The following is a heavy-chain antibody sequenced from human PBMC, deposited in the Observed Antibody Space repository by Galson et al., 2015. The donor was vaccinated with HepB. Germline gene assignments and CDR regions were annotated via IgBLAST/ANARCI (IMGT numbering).Heavy chain of an antibody. Sequence: SVKVSCKASGGTFSSYAISWVRQAPGQGLEWMGRIIPILGIANYAQKFQGRVTITADKSTSTAYMELSSLRSEDTAVYYCARDYPGSDSSSWYYFDYWGQGTLVTVSS. CDR1: GGTFSSYA. V-gene: IGHV1-69*04. D-gene: IGHD6-13*01. CDR3: ARDYPGSDSSSWYYFDY. J-gene: IGHJ4*02. CDR2: IIPILGIA.